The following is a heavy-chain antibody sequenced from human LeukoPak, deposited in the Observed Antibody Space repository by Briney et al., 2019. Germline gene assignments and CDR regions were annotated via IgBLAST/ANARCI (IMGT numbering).Heavy chain of an antibody. CDR2: IAFDGSNA. CDR3: SRGRYGDYSRSGYYYGMDV. V-gene: IGHV3-30-3*01. J-gene: IGHJ6*02. Sequence: GGSLRLSCVASGFTFSSYAMHWVRQAPGKGLEWVAVIAFDGSNAPYADSVKGRFTISRDISKSTLYLEMNSLKAEDSAIYYCSRGRYGDYSRSGYYYGMDVWGQGTTVTVSS. D-gene: IGHD4-17*01. CDR1: GFTFSSYA.